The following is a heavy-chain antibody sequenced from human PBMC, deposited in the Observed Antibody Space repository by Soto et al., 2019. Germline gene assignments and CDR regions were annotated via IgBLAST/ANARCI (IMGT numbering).Heavy chain of an antibody. CDR1: GGSFSGYY. D-gene: IGHD3-22*01. CDR2: INHSGST. V-gene: IGHV4-34*01. J-gene: IGHJ3*02. CDR3: ARAVTMIVVVNLGAYDI. Sequence: PSETLSLTCAVYGGSFSGYYWSWIRQPPGKGLEWIGEINHSGSTNYNPSLKSRVTISVDTSKNQFSLKLSSVTAADTAVYYCARAVTMIVVVNLGAYDIWGQGTMVTVSS.